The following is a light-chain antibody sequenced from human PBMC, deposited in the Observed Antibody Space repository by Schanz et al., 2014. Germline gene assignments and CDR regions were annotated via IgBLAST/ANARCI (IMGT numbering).Light chain of an antibody. CDR1: QSVSSN. CDR2: GAS. CDR3: QQYGSSPRYT. V-gene: IGKV3-20*01. J-gene: IGKJ2*01. Sequence: EIVMTQSPATLSVSPGERATLSCRASQSVSSNLAWYQQKPGQAPRLIIHGASSRATGIPDRFSGSGSGTDFTLTISRLEPEDFAVYYCQQYGSSPRYTFGQGTKLEIK.